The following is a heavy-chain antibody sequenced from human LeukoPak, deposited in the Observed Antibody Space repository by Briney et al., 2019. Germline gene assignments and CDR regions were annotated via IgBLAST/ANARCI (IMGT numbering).Heavy chain of an antibody. CDR1: GFTFSSYE. Sequence: GESLRLSCAASGFTFSSYEMNWVRQAPGKGQEWVSYISSSGSTIYYADSVKGRFTISRDNAKNSLYLQMNSLRAEDTAVYYCASSEGGSYSTQVNYFDYWGQGTLVTVSS. CDR2: ISSSGSTI. V-gene: IGHV3-48*03. J-gene: IGHJ4*02. D-gene: IGHD2-15*01. CDR3: ASSEGGSYSTQVNYFDY.